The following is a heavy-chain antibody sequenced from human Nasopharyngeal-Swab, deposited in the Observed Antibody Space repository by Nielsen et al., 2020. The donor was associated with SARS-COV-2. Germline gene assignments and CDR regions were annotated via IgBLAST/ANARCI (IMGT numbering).Heavy chain of an antibody. Sequence: GSLRLSCAVYGGSFSGYYWSWIRQPPGKGLEWIGEINHSGSTNYNPSLKSRVTISVDTSKNQFSLKLSSVTAADTAVYYCARGAWELHYYFDYWGQGTLVTVSS. D-gene: IGHD1-26*01. J-gene: IGHJ4*02. CDR1: GGSFSGYY. CDR2: INHSGST. V-gene: IGHV4-34*01. CDR3: ARGAWELHYYFDY.